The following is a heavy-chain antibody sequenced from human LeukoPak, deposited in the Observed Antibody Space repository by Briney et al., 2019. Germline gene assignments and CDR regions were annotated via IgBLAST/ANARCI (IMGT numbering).Heavy chain of an antibody. CDR2: IYYSGST. J-gene: IGHJ4*02. CDR3: ATVQLDYYFDY. CDR1: GGSISSGDYY. Sequence: SQTLSLTCTVSGGSISSGDYYRSWIRQPPGKGLEWIGYIYYSGSTYCNPSLKSRVTISVDTSKNQFSLKLSSVTAADTAVYYCATVQLDYYFDYWGQGTLVTVSS. V-gene: IGHV4-30-4*08. D-gene: IGHD1-1*01.